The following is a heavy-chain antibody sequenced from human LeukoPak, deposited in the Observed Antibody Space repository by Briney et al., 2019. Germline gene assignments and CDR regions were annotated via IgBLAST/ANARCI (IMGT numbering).Heavy chain of an antibody. Sequence: GGSLRLSCAASEFSVGSNYMTWVRQAPGKGLEWVSLIYSGGSTYYADSVKGRFTISRDNSKNTLYLQMNSLRAEDTAVYYCARDPVVVATRYFDLWGRGTLVTVSS. CDR1: EFSVGSNY. J-gene: IGHJ2*01. D-gene: IGHD2-15*01. CDR2: IYSGGST. V-gene: IGHV3-66*01. CDR3: ARDPVVVATRYFDL.